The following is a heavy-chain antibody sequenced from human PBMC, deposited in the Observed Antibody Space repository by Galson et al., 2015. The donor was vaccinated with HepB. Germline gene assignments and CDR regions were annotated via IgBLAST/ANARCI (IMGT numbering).Heavy chain of an antibody. V-gene: IGHV3-30*18. D-gene: IGHD4-17*01. CDR1: GFTFSSYG. CDR3: AKDWTRYGDYGTSDY. CDR2: ISYDGSNK. Sequence: SLRLSCAASGFTFSSYGMHWVRQAPGKGLEWVAVISYDGSNKYYADSVKGRFTISRDNSKNTLYLQVNSLRAEDTAVYYCAKDWTRYGDYGTSDYWGQGTLVTVSS. J-gene: IGHJ4*02.